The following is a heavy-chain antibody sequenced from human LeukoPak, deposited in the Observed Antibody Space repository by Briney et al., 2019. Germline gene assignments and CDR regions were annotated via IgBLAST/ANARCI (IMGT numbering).Heavy chain of an antibody. Sequence: SETLSLTCTVSGGSISSGGYYWSWIRQPPGKGLEWIGYIYHSGSTYYNPSLKSRVTISVDRSKNQFSLKLSSVTAADTAVYYCARGEWFAPAFDYWGQGTLVTVSS. J-gene: IGHJ4*02. CDR2: IYHSGST. CDR3: ARGEWFAPAFDY. V-gene: IGHV4-30-2*01. CDR1: GGSISSGGYY. D-gene: IGHD3-3*01.